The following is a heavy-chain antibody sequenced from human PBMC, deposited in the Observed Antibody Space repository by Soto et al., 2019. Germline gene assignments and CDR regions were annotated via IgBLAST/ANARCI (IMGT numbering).Heavy chain of an antibody. J-gene: IGHJ4*02. D-gene: IGHD3-3*01. CDR1: GFSLTTSGVG. CDR3: AHRVLRTVFGLVTTTAIYFDF. V-gene: IGHV2-5*02. Sequence: QITLNESGPTLVKPTQTLTLTCTFSGFSLTTSGVGVGWIRQSPGKAPEWLALIYWDDDKRYSPSLKTRLTFTKDTSENQVVLTMANLDPADTATYYCAHRVLRTVFGLVTTTAIYFDFWGQGTPVAVSS. CDR2: IYWDDDK.